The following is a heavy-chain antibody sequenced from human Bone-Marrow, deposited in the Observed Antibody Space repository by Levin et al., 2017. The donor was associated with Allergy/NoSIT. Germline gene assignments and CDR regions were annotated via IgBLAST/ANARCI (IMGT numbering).Heavy chain of an antibody. CDR3: ARGIQYKGSILFLHDIFDI. D-gene: IGHD2-21*01. J-gene: IGHJ3*02. CDR1: GGSIRGSSYY. Sequence: SQTLSLPCTVSGGSIRGSSYYWGWLRQSPGKGLEWIGSMSDSGSTYTKPSLKSRVTISIDTSKNHFSLRLKSVTAADTAVYYCARGIQYKGSILFLHDIFDIWGQGTMVTVSS. CDR2: MSDSGST. V-gene: IGHV4-39*02.